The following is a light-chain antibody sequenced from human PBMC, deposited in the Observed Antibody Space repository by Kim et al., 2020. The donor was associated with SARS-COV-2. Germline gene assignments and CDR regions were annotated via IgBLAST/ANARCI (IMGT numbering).Light chain of an antibody. CDR3: QQRSNWPPYS. V-gene: IGKV3-11*01. Sequence: APGERATLSCRTSQRVSNYLAWYQQKPGQAPRLLIYDASNRATGIPARFSGSGAGTDFTLTISSVEPEDFAVYYCQQRSNWPPYSFGQGTKLEI. CDR1: QRVSNY. J-gene: IGKJ2*03. CDR2: DAS.